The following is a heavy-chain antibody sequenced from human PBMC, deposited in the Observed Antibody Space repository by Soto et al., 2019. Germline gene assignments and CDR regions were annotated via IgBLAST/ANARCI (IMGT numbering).Heavy chain of an antibody. CDR2: ISGSSTYK. CDR1: GFTFSSYS. V-gene: IGHV3-21*01. J-gene: IGHJ4*02. Sequence: PGGSLRLSCAASGFTFSSYSMNWVRQAPGKGLEWVSSISGSSTYKYYRDSVKGRFTISRDNARNSLYLQMDSLRGEDTAIYYCARGTVLGYFDYWGQGTPVTVSS. D-gene: IGHD1-1*01. CDR3: ARGTVLGYFDY.